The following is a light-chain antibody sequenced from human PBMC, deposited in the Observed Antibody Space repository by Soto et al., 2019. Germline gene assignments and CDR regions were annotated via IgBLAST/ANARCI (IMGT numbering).Light chain of an antibody. CDR1: SGHSSYT. CDR3: QTWGIGMQV. CDR2: LNSDGSH. Sequence: QLVLTQSPSASASLGASVKLTCTLSSGHSSYTIAWHQQQPEKGPRYLMKLNSDGSHNKGDGIPDRFSGSSSGAERYLTISSLHSEDEADYYCQTWGIGMQVFGGGTKLTVL. V-gene: IGLV4-69*01. J-gene: IGLJ2*01.